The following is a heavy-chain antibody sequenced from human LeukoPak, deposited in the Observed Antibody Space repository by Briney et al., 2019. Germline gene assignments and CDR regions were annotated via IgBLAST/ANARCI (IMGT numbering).Heavy chain of an antibody. D-gene: IGHD2-21*02. CDR1: GGTFSSYA. J-gene: IGHJ3*02. Sequence: ASVKVSCKASGGTFSSYAISWVRQAPGQGLEWMGGIIPIFGTANYAQKFQGRVTITTDESTSTAYMELSSLRSEDTAVYYCARDCGGDSYLGAFDIWGQGTLVTVSS. CDR2: IIPIFGTA. CDR3: ARDCGGDSYLGAFDI. V-gene: IGHV1-69*05.